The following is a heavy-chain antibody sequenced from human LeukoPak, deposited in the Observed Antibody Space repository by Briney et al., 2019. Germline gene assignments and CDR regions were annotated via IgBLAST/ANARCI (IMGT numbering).Heavy chain of an antibody. CDR1: GYTFTSYG. J-gene: IGHJ4*02. CDR3: ARDPRTYYYDSSGYYDY. D-gene: IGHD3-22*01. CDR2: ISAYNGNT. V-gene: IGHV1-18*01. Sequence: ASVKVSCKASGYTFTSYGISLVQQAPGQGLEWLGWISAYNGNTNYAQKLQGRVTMTTDTSTSTAYMELRSLRSDDTAVYYCARDPRTYYYDSSGYYDYWGQGTLVTVSS.